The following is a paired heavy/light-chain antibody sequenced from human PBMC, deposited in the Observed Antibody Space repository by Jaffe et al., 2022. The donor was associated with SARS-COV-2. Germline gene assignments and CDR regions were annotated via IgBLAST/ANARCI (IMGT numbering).Light chain of an antibody. V-gene: IGLV3-19*01. Sequence: SSELTQDPAVSVALGQTVRITCQGDSLRTYYASWYQQKPGQAPVLVIYGRNNRPSGIPDRFSGSSSGNTASLTITGAQAEDEADYYCNSRDFSANHGFGGGTKLTVL. CDR2: GRN. CDR1: SLRTYY. J-gene: IGLJ2*01. CDR3: NSRDFSANHG.
Heavy chain of an antibody. J-gene: IGHJ4*02. Sequence: QITLRESGPTLVKPTQTLTLTCTFSGFSLSTSGVGVGWIRQPPGKALEWLAVIYWDDDERCSPSLKNRLTITKDTSKNQVVLAMTNMDPVDTATYYCAHNTYYLGNNHFDYWGQGTLVTVSS. CDR2: IYWDDDE. V-gene: IGHV2-5*02. CDR3: AHNTYYLGNNHFDY. D-gene: IGHD3-10*01. CDR1: GFSLSTSGVG.